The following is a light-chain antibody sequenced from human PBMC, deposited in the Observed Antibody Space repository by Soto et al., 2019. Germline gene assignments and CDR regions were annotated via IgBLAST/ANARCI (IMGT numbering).Light chain of an antibody. CDR1: QSVSGN. Sequence: EIVMTQSPATLSVSPGERATLSCRASQSVSGNLAWYQQKPGQAPRLLIYGASTRATRIPASVSGSESGTEFTLTISSLQSEDFAVYYCQQYNNWPPAFGQGTKVEIK. CDR3: QQYNNWPPA. V-gene: IGKV3-15*01. J-gene: IGKJ1*01. CDR2: GAS.